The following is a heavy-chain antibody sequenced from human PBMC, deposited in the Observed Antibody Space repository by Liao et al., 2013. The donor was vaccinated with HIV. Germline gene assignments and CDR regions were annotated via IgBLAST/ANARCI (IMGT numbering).Heavy chain of an antibody. CDR3: ARFVRGYSGHGVGPNDY. D-gene: IGHD5-12*01. CDR2: INHSGST. J-gene: IGHJ4*02. V-gene: IGHV4-34*01. Sequence: QVQLQQWGAGLLKPSETLSLTCAVYGGSFSGYYWSWIRQPPGKGLEWIGEINHSGSTNYNPSLKSRVTISVDTSKNQFSLKLSSVTAADTAVYYCARFVRGYSGHGVGPNDYWGQGTLVTVSS. CDR1: GGSFSGYY.